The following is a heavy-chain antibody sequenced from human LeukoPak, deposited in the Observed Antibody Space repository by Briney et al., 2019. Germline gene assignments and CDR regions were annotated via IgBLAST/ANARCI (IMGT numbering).Heavy chain of an antibody. CDR1: GFRFGRDW. D-gene: IGHD3-22*01. Sequence: GGSLRLSCVASGFRFGRDWISWVRQAPGKGLEWVACVKQDGTEKNYVVSVWGRFTVSVDNGKNSLYLQMNSLRAEDTAVYYCARFSSGYSYYFDYWGQGTLVTVSS. V-gene: IGHV3-7*01. CDR2: VKQDGTEK. J-gene: IGHJ4*02. CDR3: ARFSSGYSYYFDY.